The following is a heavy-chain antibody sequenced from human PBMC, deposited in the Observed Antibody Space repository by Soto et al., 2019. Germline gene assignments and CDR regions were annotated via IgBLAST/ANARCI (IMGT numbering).Heavy chain of an antibody. Sequence: EVQLLESGGDLVQPGGSLRLSCATSGFTFTSYAMSWVRQAPGKGLEWVSAVSGSGGDTYYADSVKGWFTIFRDNSKNTLYLQMTGLRAEDTAVYYCAKEAFGKVVHFDGWGQGTLVTVSS. J-gene: IGHJ4*02. D-gene: IGHD2-15*01. CDR3: AKEAFGKVVHFDG. CDR1: GFTFTSYA. V-gene: IGHV3-23*01. CDR2: VSGSGGDT.